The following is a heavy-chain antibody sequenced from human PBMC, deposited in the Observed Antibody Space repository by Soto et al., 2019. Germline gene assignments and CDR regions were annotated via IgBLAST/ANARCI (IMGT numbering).Heavy chain of an antibody. CDR3: ARQLAYCGGDCYTEPIDY. J-gene: IGHJ4*02. V-gene: IGHV1-2*02. Sequence: QAQLVQSGAEVKKPGASVKVSCKTSGYTFTAYYIHWVRQAPGQGLEWVGWINPKTGDTKHAQKFQGRVTMTGDTSITTAYMELGRLRSDDTAVYYCARQLAYCGGDCYTEPIDYWGQGTLVTVSS. CDR2: INPKTGDT. CDR1: GYTFTAYY. D-gene: IGHD2-21*02.